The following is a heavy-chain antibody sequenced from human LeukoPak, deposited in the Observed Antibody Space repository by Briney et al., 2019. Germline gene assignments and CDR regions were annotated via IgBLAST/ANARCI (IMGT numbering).Heavy chain of an antibody. V-gene: IGHV4-59*08. D-gene: IGHD1-26*01. CDR1: GGSISNYY. CDR3: ARPEYIVGARWAFDI. J-gene: IGHJ3*02. Sequence: PSETLSLTCTVSGGSISNYYWSWIRQPPGKGLEWIGYIYYSGSTNYNPSLKSRVTISVDTSKNQFSLKLSSVTAADTAVYYCARPEYIVGARWAFDIWGQGTMVTVSS. CDR2: IYYSGST.